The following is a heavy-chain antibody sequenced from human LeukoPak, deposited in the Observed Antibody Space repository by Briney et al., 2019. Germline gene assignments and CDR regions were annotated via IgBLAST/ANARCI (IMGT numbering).Heavy chain of an antibody. V-gene: IGHV4-34*01. CDR3: ARLVVPAAIDY. Sequence: SDTLSLTCAVYGGSVSGYHWTWIRQPPGKGLEYIGEINDSGSSIYNPSLKNRVTISVDTSKKQISVNLTSVTAADTGVYYCARLVVPAAIDYWGQGTLVTVSS. J-gene: IGHJ4*02. CDR2: INDSGSS. CDR1: GGSVSGYH. D-gene: IGHD2-2*01.